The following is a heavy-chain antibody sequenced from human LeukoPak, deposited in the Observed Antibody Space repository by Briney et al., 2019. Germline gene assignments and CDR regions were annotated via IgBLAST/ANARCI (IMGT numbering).Heavy chain of an antibody. V-gene: IGHV3-30*18. J-gene: IGHJ4*02. CDR1: GFTFSSYG. D-gene: IGHD3-9*01. CDR3: AKDPYDILTGIFDY. CDR2: ISYDGPNK. Sequence: PGGSLRLSCAASGFTFSSYGMHWVRQAPGKGLEWVAVISYDGPNKYYADSVKGRFTISRDNSKNTLYLQMNSLRAEDTAVYYCAKDPYDILTGIFDYWGQGTLVTVSS.